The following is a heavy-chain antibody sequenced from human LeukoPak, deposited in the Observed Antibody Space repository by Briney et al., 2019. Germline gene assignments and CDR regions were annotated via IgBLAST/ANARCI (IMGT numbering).Heavy chain of an antibody. J-gene: IGHJ1*01. V-gene: IGHV3-11*01. D-gene: IGHD3-22*01. CDR3: AKDQDSSGYYYTYFQH. Sequence: GGSLRLSCAASGFTFGNYYMTWMRQAPGKGLEWVSYITSTGGTIYYADSVKGRFTISRDNSKNTLYLQMNSLRAEDTAVYYCAKDQDSSGYYYTYFQHWGQGTLVTVSS. CDR2: ITSTGGTI. CDR1: GFTFGNYY.